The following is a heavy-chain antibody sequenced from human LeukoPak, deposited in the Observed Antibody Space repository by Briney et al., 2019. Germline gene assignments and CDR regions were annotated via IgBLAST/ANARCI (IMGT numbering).Heavy chain of an antibody. CDR2: ISYDGSNK. D-gene: IGHD4-17*01. Sequence: PGGSLRLSCAASGFTFSSYAMHWVRQAPGKGLEWVAVISYDGSNKYYADSVKGRFTISRDNSKNTLYLQMNSLRAEDTAVYYCASSMATVTSLDYWGQGTLVTVSS. V-gene: IGHV3-30*04. CDR3: ASSMATVTSLDY. CDR1: GFTFSSYA. J-gene: IGHJ4*02.